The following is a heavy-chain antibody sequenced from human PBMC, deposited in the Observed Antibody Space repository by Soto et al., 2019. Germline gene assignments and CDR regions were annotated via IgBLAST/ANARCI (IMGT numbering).Heavy chain of an antibody. CDR3: ARDAPDIVVVVAAYYGMDV. V-gene: IGHV3-11*01. J-gene: IGHJ6*02. CDR1: GFTFSDYY. CDR2: ISSSGSTI. Sequence: PGGSLRLSCAASGFTFSDYYMSWIRQAPGKGLEWVSYISSSGSTIYYADSVKGRFTISRDNAKNSLYLQMNSLRAEDTAVYYCARDAPDIVVVVAAYYGMDVWGQGTTVTVSS. D-gene: IGHD2-15*01.